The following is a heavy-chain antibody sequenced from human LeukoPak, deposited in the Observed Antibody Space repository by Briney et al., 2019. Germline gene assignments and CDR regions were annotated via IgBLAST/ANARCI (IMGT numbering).Heavy chain of an antibody. Sequence: GGSLRLSCAASGFTFSSYGMHWVRQAPGKGLEWVAFIRYDGSNKYYADSVKGRFTISRDNSKNTLYLQMNSLRAEDTAVYYCARGSGYCSSTSCYGSFDYWGQGTLVTVSS. J-gene: IGHJ4*02. V-gene: IGHV3-30*02. CDR2: IRYDGSNK. CDR1: GFTFSSYG. D-gene: IGHD2-2*01. CDR3: ARGSGYCSSTSCYGSFDY.